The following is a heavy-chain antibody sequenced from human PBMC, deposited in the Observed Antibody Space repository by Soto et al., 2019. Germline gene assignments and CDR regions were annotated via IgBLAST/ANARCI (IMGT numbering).Heavy chain of an antibody. V-gene: IGHV1-18*01. Sequence: GASVKVSCKASGYNFLTYGISWLRQAPGRGLEWMGWISTDNTHRNYAQNFQERVTMTTDTPTNTAYMELRSLRSDDTAIYYCARDRPGISVIRAVKTYNYFDPWGQGTLVTVSS. CDR1: GYNFLTYG. CDR2: ISTDNTHR. CDR3: ARDRPGISVIRAVKTYNYFDP. J-gene: IGHJ5*02. D-gene: IGHD3-10*01.